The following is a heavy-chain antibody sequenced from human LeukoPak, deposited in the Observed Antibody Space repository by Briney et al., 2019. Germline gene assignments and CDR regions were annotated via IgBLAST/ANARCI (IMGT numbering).Heavy chain of an antibody. CDR2: IYHSGST. J-gene: IGHJ6*03. CDR1: GYSISSGYY. Sequence: SETLSLTCAVSGYSISSGYYWGWIRQPPGKGLEWIGSIYHSGSTYYNPSLKGGVTISVDTSRHQFSLKLSVVTAADTAVYYCARLTYTSCYEGYCYYYYMDAWGKGTTVTVSS. D-gene: IGHD2-2*01. V-gene: IGHV4-38-2*01. CDR3: ARLTYTSCYEGYCYYYYMDA.